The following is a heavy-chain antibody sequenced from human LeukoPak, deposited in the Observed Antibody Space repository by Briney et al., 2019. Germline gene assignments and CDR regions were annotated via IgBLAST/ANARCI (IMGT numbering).Heavy chain of an antibody. J-gene: IGHJ4*02. D-gene: IGHD6-19*01. CDR3: ALGGYSSGWSYFDY. Sequence: PAGSLRLSCAASGFTFSSYGMHWVRQAPGKGLEWVAVIWYDGSNKYYADSVKGRFTISRDNSKNTLYLQMNSLRAEDTAVYYCALGGYSSGWSYFDYWGQGTLVTVSS. CDR1: GFTFSSYG. V-gene: IGHV3-33*01. CDR2: IWYDGSNK.